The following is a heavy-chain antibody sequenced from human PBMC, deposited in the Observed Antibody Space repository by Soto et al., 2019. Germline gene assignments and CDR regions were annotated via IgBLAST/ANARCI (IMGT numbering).Heavy chain of an antibody. V-gene: IGHV1-8*01. CDR2: MNPKTGDT. CDR3: AGGDCYIFDD. CDR1: GYTFISYD. J-gene: IGHJ4*02. D-gene: IGHD2-21*01. Sequence: QVQLVQSGAEVKKPGASVKVSCKASGYTFISYDINWVRQATGQGLEWMGWMNPKTGDTGYAQKFQGRVIMNRKTSINTANLQLSSLRSDVRPVYFSAGGDCYIFDDSSQGTLFTVSS.